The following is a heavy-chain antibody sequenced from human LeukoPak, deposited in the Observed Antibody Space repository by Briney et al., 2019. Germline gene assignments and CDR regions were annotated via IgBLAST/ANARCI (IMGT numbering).Heavy chain of an antibody. Sequence: GGSLRLSCAASGFTFSSYAMSWVRQAPGKGLEWVSAISGSGHSTYYADSVQGRFTISRDNSKSTLCLQMNSLRAEDTAVYYCAKQLGYCSDGSCYFPYWGQGTLVTVSS. D-gene: IGHD2-15*01. J-gene: IGHJ4*02. CDR1: GFTFSSYA. V-gene: IGHV3-23*01. CDR3: AKQLGYCSDGSCYFPY. CDR2: ISGSGHST.